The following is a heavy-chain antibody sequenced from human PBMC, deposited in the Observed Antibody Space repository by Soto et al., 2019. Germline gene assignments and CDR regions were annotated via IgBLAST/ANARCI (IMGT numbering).Heavy chain of an antibody. J-gene: IGHJ6*02. CDR2: ISAYSGHT. Sequence: QVQLVQSGGEVKKPGASVKVSCKASGYTFTDYSISWVRQAPGQGLEWMGWISAYSGHTNYVQHLRGRVSMTTDTPTNTAYMELRSLTSDDTSVYYCARDVEWELVELGLSFSGRDVGGRGTSITVSS. CDR1: GYTFTDYS. V-gene: IGHV1-18*01. D-gene: IGHD1-26*01. CDR3: ARDVEWELVELGLSFSGRDV.